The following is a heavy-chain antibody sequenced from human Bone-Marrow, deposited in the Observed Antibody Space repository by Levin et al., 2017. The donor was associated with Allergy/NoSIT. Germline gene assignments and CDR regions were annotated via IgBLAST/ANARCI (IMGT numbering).Heavy chain of an antibody. Sequence: PGGSLRLSCAASGFTFDDYAMHWVRQAPGKGLEWVSGISWNSGSIGYADSVKGRFTISRDNAKNSLYLQMNSLRAEDTALYYCAKDVTHRIITGTTRGHDYYGMDVWGQGTTVTVSS. V-gene: IGHV3-9*01. CDR1: GFTFDDYA. D-gene: IGHD1-20*01. J-gene: IGHJ6*02. CDR2: ISWNSGSI. CDR3: AKDVTHRIITGTTRGHDYYGMDV.